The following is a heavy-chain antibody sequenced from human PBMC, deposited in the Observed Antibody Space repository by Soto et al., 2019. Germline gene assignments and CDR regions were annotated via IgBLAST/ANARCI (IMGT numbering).Heavy chain of an antibody. Sequence: VQSGAEVKKPGSSVKVSCKASGGTFSTYAITWVRQAPGQGLEWLGGIIPIFGTTDYARKFQGRVTITAAESTSTVFIELSSLTSEDTAVYYCARGVGAYYFDYWGQGTLVTVSS. V-gene: IGHV1-69*01. CDR1: GGTFSTYA. J-gene: IGHJ4*02. CDR3: ARGVGAYYFDY. D-gene: IGHD1-26*01. CDR2: IIPIFGTT.